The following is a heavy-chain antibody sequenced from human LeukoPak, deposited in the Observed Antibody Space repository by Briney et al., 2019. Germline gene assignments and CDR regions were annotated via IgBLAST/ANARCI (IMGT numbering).Heavy chain of an antibody. CDR2: ISGSGGST. Sequence: GGSLRLLCAASGFTFSSYAMSWVRKAPGKGLEWVSAISGSGGSTYYADSVKGRFTISRENPKNTLYLEMKSLRAEDTAVYYCEKDKNRWLRSGDAFDIWGQGTMVTVSS. CDR3: EKDKNRWLRSGDAFDI. J-gene: IGHJ3*02. V-gene: IGHV3-23*01. CDR1: GFTFSSYA. D-gene: IGHD5-12*01.